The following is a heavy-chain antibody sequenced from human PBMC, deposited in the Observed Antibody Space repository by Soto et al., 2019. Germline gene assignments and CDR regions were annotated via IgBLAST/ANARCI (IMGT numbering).Heavy chain of an antibody. CDR1: GGSVRSGGYY. V-gene: IGHV4-61*08. D-gene: IGHD3-3*01. CDR2: RSNSGST. Sequence: SVTLSLTCSVSGGSVRSGGYYWSWIRQPPWKGLELIGYRSNSGSTNYNPSLTSRVAISLDRSRNQFSLKLTSVTAADTAVYYCASLRITNFGVATHHYFACWGRGTLVSVSS. J-gene: IGHJ4*02. CDR3: ASLRITNFGVATHHYFAC.